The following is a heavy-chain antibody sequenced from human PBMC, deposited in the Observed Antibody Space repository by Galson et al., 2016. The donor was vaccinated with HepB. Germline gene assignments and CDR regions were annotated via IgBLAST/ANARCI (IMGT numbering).Heavy chain of an antibody. Sequence: SVKVSCKASGGTFTSYAFTWVRQAPGQGLEWMGVIIPMFGTAHYAQKLKGRVTITADESTSTAYMDLSSLSSVDTAGYYCAKECTNAICYSVLGKYAFDIWGQGTMVTVSS. V-gene: IGHV1-69*13. CDR1: GGTFTSYA. J-gene: IGHJ3*02. CDR3: AKECTNAICYSVLGKYAFDI. D-gene: IGHD2-8*01. CDR2: IIPMFGTA.